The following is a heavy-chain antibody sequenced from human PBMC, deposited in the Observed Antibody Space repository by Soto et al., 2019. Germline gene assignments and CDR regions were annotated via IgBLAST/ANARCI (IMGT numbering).Heavy chain of an antibody. CDR3: ARIATGGSGWYYFDY. Sequence: LRLSCAASGFTFSSYGMHWVRQAPGKGLEWVAVIWYDGSNKYYADSVKGRFTISRDNSKNTLYLQMNSLRAEDTAVYYCARIATGGSGWYYFDYWGQGTLVTVSS. V-gene: IGHV3-33*01. CDR1: GFTFSSYG. CDR2: IWYDGSNK. J-gene: IGHJ4*02. D-gene: IGHD6-19*01.